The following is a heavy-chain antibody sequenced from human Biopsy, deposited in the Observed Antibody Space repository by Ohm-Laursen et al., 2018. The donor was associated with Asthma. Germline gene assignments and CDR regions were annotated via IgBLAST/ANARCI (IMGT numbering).Heavy chain of an antibody. CDR2: ISSSSSTI. CDR1: GFTFSSYS. CDR3: ARPRWGPYGY. Sequence: SLRLSCSASGFTFSSYSMNWVRQASGKGLEWVSYISSSSSTIYYADSVKGRFTISRDNAKNSLYLQMNSLRDEDTAVYYCARPRWGPYGYWGQGTLVTVSS. V-gene: IGHV3-48*02. J-gene: IGHJ4*02. D-gene: IGHD4-17*01.